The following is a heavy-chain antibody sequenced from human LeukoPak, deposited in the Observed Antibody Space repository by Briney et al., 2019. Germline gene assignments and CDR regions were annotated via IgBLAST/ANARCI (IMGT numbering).Heavy chain of an antibody. J-gene: IGHJ3*02. Sequence: GGSLRLSCAASGFTFNNYAMSWVRQAPGKGLEWVSAIDSSGNSIYYADSVKGRFTISRDNAKNSLYLQMNSLRAEDTAVYYCARQNGWELLAFDIWGQGTMVTVSS. CDR3: ARQNGWELLAFDI. D-gene: IGHD1-26*01. V-gene: IGHV3-21*01. CDR1: GFTFNNYA. CDR2: IDSSGNSI.